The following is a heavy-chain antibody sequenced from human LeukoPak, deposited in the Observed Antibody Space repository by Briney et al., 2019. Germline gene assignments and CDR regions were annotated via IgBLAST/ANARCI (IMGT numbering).Heavy chain of an antibody. J-gene: IGHJ4*02. CDR2: IYNSGST. CDR3: ASEFSP. Sequence: SETLSLTCTAFGDSISSDYGTWLRQSPGKGLEWTGLIYNSGSTNYNPSLKSRVTITLDTSKNKFSLKVTSVTAADTAVYYCASEFSPWGPGTLVTVPS. CDR1: GDSISSDY. V-gene: IGHV4-59*01.